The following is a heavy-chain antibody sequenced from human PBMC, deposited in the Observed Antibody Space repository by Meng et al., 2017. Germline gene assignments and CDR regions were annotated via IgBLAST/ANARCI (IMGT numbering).Heavy chain of an antibody. D-gene: IGHD3-10*01. V-gene: IGHV1-18*01. J-gene: IGHJ4*02. Sequence: QVEFVQAGAEVRKPGSPVKVSCKASVGTFSSYAISWVRQAAGQGLEWMGGIIAYNGNTNYAQKLQGRVTMTTDTSTSTAYMELRSLRSDDTAVYYCVLWFGELSFDYWGQGTLVTVSS. CDR3: VLWFGELSFDY. CDR2: IIAYNGNT. CDR1: VGTFSSYA.